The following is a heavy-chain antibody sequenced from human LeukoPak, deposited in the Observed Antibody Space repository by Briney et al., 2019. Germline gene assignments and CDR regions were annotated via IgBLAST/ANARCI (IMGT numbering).Heavy chain of an antibody. CDR2: IYHSGNT. D-gene: IGHD7-27*01. CDR3: ARHAWGSSRFDY. CDR1: GDSISSINW. V-gene: IGHV4-4*02. J-gene: IGHJ4*02. Sequence: SGTLSLTCAVSGDSISSINWWTWVRQSPGKGLEWIGEIYHSGNTKYNPSLKSRVTISVDTSKNQFFLQLSSVTAADTAVYYCARHAWGSSRFDYWGQGTLLTVSS.